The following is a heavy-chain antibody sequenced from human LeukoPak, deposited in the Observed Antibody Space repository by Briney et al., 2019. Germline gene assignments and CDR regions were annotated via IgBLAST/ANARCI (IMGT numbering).Heavy chain of an antibody. J-gene: IGHJ6*03. CDR2: ISSTGKTI. CDR3: ARVGPWVNPDYYYYYMDV. V-gene: IGHV3-48*03. D-gene: IGHD1-14*01. Sequence: GGSLRLSCAASGLTLSNDEVIWVRQAPGKGLEWVSYISSTGKTIYYADSVKGRFTISRDNAKKSVDMHMSSLRPEDTAVYYCARVGPWVNPDYYYYYMDVWGKGTTVTVSS. CDR1: GLTLSNDE.